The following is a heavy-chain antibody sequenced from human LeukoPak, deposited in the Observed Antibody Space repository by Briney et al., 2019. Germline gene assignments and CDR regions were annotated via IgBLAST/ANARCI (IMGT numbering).Heavy chain of an antibody. CDR2: IYYSVST. CDR3: ASGSRVYYDILNGFDAFDI. V-gene: IGHV4-39*01. D-gene: IGHD3-9*01. J-gene: IGHJ3*02. Sequence: SETLSLTCTVSGGSISSSSYYWGWIRQPPGKGLEWIGSIYYSVSTYYNPSLKSRVTISVDTSKNQFSLKLSSVTAADTAVYYCASGSRVYYDILNGFDAFDIWGQGTMVTVSS. CDR1: GGSISSSSYY.